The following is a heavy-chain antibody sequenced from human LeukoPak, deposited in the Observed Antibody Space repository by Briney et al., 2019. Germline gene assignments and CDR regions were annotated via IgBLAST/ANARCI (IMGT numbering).Heavy chain of an antibody. CDR3: ARSVSWGLLGRDDAFDI. D-gene: IGHD2-21*01. CDR2: IHYSGRT. CDR1: LGSIRVYH. J-gene: IGHJ3*02. Sequence: PPETLSLTCTVSLGSIRVYHGIAIRQPPGKGLEWIGYIHYSGRTNYNPSLKSRVTTSVDTSKKQFSLKLRSVTAADTAVYYCARSVSWGLLGRDDAFDIWGQGTMVTVSS. V-gene: IGHV4-59*08.